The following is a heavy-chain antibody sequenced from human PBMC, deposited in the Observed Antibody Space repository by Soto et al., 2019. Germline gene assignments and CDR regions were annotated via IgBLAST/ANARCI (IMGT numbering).Heavy chain of an antibody. CDR2: ISWDGGST. CDR1: GFTFDDYT. J-gene: IGHJ6*02. Sequence: DVQLVESGGVVVQPGGSLRLSCAASGFTFDDYTMHWVRQAPGKGLEWVSLISWDGGSTYYADSVKGRFTISRDNSKNYLDLQMNSLRNEDTALYCCAKGWAAAEVNGMDGWGQGTTVTGSS. V-gene: IGHV3-43*01. D-gene: IGHD6-13*01. CDR3: AKGWAAAEVNGMDG.